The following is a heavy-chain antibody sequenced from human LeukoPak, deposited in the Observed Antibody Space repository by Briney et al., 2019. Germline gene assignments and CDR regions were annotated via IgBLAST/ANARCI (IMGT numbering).Heavy chain of an antibody. J-gene: IGHJ4*02. Sequence: ETLSLTCTVSGGSISSYYWSWVRQAPGKGLEWVSGISGSGGSTYYADSVKGRFTISRDNSKNTLYLQMNSLRAEDTAVYYCAKRSSIAFFDYWGQGTLVTVSS. D-gene: IGHD6-6*01. CDR2: ISGSGGST. V-gene: IGHV3-23*01. CDR1: GGSISSYY. CDR3: AKRSSIAFFDY.